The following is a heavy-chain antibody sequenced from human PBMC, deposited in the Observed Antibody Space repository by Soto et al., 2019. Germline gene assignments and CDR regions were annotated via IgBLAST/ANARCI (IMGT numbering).Heavy chain of an antibody. D-gene: IGHD4-17*01. Sequence: LRLSCAASGFTLSSYAMSWVRQAPGKGLEWVSTFSSTGGYTYYADSVKGRFTISRDDSKNTLFLHMNSLRAADTAVYYCARGQRALITYGPFDPWGQGTLVTVSS. CDR1: GFTLSSYA. CDR3: ARGQRALITYGPFDP. V-gene: IGHV3-23*01. CDR2: FSSTGGYT. J-gene: IGHJ5*02.